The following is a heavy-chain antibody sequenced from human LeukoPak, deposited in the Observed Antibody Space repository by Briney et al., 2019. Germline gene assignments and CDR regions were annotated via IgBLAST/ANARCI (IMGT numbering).Heavy chain of an antibody. CDR1: GGSISSYY. CDR2: IYTSGSP. J-gene: IGHJ6*03. D-gene: IGHD6-19*01. CDR3: ARAGYSSGWSTTYYYYYMDV. Sequence: PSETLSLTCTVSGGSISSYYWSWIRQPAGTGLEWIGRIYTSGSPNYHPSLKSRVTMSVDTSKNQFSLKLSSVTAADTAVYYCARAGYSSGWSTTYYYYYMDVWGKGTTVTVSS. V-gene: IGHV4-4*07.